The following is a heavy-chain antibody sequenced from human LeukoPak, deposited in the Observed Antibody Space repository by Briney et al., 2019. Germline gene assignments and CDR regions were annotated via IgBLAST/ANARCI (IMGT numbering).Heavy chain of an antibody. V-gene: IGHV4-39*07. J-gene: IGHJ4*02. Sequence: PSETLSLTCTVSGGSISGGSHHWGWFRQSPGKGLEWIGSLYLSRTTYYNPSLNSRVTISVDKSRNQFSLKLSSVTAADTAVYYCARDDRRNDGFDYWGQGTLVTVSS. D-gene: IGHD1-1*01. CDR2: LYLSRTT. CDR3: ARDDRRNDGFDY. CDR1: GGSISGGSHH.